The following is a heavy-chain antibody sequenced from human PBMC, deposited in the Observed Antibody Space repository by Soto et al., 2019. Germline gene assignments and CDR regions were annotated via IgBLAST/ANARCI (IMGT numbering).Heavy chain of an antibody. J-gene: IGHJ4*02. D-gene: IGHD3-10*01. CDR1: GYTFRNYA. V-gene: IGHV1-3*01. CDR3: ARGDGRESWRFDY. Sequence: QVHLVQSGAEVKTPGASVRVSCKTSGYTFRNYAIHWVRQAPGQRLEWLGDINVDNGNKEYSQNFRDRVTFSRDTSASTAYMALSSLTSEDAAVDYCARGDGRESWRFDYWGQATLITVSS. CDR2: INVDNGNK.